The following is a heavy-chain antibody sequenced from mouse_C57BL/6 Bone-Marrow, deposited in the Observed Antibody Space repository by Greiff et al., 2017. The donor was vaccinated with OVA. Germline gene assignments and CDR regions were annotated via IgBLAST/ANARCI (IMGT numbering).Heavy chain of an antibody. Sequence: DVQLQESGEGLVKPGGSLKLSCAASGFTFSSYAMSWVRQTPEKRLEWVAYISSGGDYIYYADTVKGRFTISRDNARNTLYLQMSSLKSEDTAMYYCTSYYGSSIGYWGQGTTLTVSS. V-gene: IGHV5-9-1*02. D-gene: IGHD1-1*01. CDR1: GFTFSSYA. J-gene: IGHJ2*01. CDR2: ISSGGDYI. CDR3: TSYYGSSIGY.